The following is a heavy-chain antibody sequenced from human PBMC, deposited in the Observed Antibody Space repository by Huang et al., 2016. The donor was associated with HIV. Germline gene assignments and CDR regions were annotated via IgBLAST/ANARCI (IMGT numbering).Heavy chain of an antibody. V-gene: IGHV3-21*01. D-gene: IGHD6-19*01. CDR1: GFFFSSFS. CDR3: ARVVAAVAGTFDY. CDR2: ISSSRDYI. Sequence: EVQLVESGGGLVKPGGCLRLCCSASGFFFSSFSMNWVRQAPGNGLEWVSSISSSRDYIYYSDSVKGRFTISRDNAKKSLYLQMNSLRGEYTAMYYCARVVAAVAGTFDYWGQGALVTVSS. J-gene: IGHJ4*02.